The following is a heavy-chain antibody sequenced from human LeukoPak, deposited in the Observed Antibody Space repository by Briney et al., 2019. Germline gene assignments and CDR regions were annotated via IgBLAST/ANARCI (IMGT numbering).Heavy chain of an antibody. D-gene: IGHD3-9*01. CDR3: ARTGSLTGYYYFGY. CDR1: GYTFTSYA. J-gene: IGHJ4*02. V-gene: IGHV1-3*01. Sequence: ASVKVSSKASGYTFTSYAMHCVRQAPGQRLEWIGCINAGNGNTKYSQKFQGRVTITRDTSASTAYMELSSLRSEDTAAYYCARTGSLTGYYYFGYWGQGTLVTVSS. CDR2: INAGNGNT.